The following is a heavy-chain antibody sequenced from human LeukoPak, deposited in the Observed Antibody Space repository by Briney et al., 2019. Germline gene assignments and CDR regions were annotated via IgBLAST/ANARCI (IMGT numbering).Heavy chain of an antibody. V-gene: IGHV3-30*04. CDR1: GFTFSSYA. CDR3: ARDWGGYGDYSDY. J-gene: IGHJ4*02. Sequence: GGSLRLSCAASGFTFSSYATHWVRQAPGKGLEWVAVISYDGSNKYYADSVKGRFTISRDNSKNTLYLQMNSLRAEDTAVYYCARDWGGYGDYSDYWGQGTLVTVSS. D-gene: IGHD4-17*01. CDR2: ISYDGSNK.